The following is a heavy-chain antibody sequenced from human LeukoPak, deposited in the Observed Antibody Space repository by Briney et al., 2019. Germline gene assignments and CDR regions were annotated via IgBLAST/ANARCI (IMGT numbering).Heavy chain of an antibody. V-gene: IGHV3-33*01. CDR2: VSNDGRNE. CDR3: ARDSASTPLDY. D-gene: IGHD1-26*01. CDR1: GFTFSSYG. J-gene: IGHJ4*02. Sequence: PGGSLRLSCATSGFTFSSYGIHRVRQAPGKGMEWVAVVSNDGRNEYYADSVQGRFSISRDNSKNTVYLQMNSLRAEDTAVYYCARDSASTPLDYWGQGTLVTVSS.